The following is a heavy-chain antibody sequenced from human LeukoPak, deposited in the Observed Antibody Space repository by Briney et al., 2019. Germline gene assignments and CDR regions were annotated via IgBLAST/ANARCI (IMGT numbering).Heavy chain of an antibody. Sequence: SETLSLTCTVSGGSISSYYWSWIRQPPGKGLEWIGYIYYSGSTNYNPSLKSRVTISVDTSKNQFSLKLSSVTAADTAVYYCARERVVPAAKTDNWFDPWGQGTLVTVSS. D-gene: IGHD2-2*01. CDR1: GGSISSYY. J-gene: IGHJ5*02. CDR3: ARERVVPAAKTDNWFDP. V-gene: IGHV4-59*12. CDR2: IYYSGST.